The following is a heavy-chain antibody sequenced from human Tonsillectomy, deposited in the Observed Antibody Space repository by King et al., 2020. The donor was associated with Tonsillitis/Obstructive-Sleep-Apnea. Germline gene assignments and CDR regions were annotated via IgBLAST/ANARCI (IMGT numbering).Heavy chain of an antibody. CDR1: GGSISSYY. D-gene: IGHD5-24*01. CDR2: IYYSGST. CDR3: ARAEVVLATINAFDI. Sequence: QLQESGPGLVKPSETLSLTCTVSGGSISSYYWSWIRQPPGKGLEWIGYIYYSGSTNYNPSLKSRVTISVDTSKNQFSLKLSSVTAADTAVYYCARAEVVLATINAFDIWGPGTMVTVSS. V-gene: IGHV4-59*01. J-gene: IGHJ3*02.